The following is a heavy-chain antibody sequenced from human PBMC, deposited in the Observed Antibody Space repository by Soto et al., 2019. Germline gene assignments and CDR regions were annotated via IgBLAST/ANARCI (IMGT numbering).Heavy chain of an antibody. V-gene: IGHV4-31*03. CDR3: ASAQSSSWYNGMDV. CDR2: IFYSGRT. Sequence: QVQLQESGPGLVKPSQTLSLTCTVSGGSISSGGYYWSWIRQLPGKGLEWIGYIFYSGRTYYSPSPKSRVNISVDTSKNQFSLKLSSVTAADTAVYYCASAQSSSWYNGMDVWGQGTTVTVSS. J-gene: IGHJ6*02. D-gene: IGHD6-13*01. CDR1: GGSISSGGYY.